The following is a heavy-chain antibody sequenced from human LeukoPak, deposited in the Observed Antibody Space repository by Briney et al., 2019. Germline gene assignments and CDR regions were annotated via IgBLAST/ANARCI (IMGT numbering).Heavy chain of an antibody. CDR3: ARVLGGSYNSDTLH. D-gene: IGHD1-26*01. Sequence: PGGSLRLSCAASGFTFSSYSMNWVRQAPGKGLEWVSYISSSSTIYYADSVKGRFTISRDNAKNSLYLQMNSLRAEDTAVYYCARVLGGSYNSDTLHWGQGTLVTVSS. CDR1: GFTFSSYS. CDR2: ISSSSTI. V-gene: IGHV3-48*04. J-gene: IGHJ4*02.